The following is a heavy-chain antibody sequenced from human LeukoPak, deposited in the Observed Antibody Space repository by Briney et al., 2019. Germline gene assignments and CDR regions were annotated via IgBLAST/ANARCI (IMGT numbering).Heavy chain of an antibody. CDR2: MNPNSGNT. J-gene: IGHJ4*02. CDR1: GYTFTSYD. D-gene: IGHD6-19*01. CDR3: AVAQGGSGWYEGFDY. V-gene: IGHV1-8*03. Sequence: GASVKVSCKASGYTFTSYDINWVRQATGQGLEWMGWMNPNSGNTGCAQKFQGRVTITRNTSISTAYMELSSLRSEDTAVYYCAVAQGGSGWYEGFDYWGQGTLVTVSS.